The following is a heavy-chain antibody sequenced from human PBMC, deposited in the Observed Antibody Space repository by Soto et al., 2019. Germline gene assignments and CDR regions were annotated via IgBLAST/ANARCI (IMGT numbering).Heavy chain of an antibody. J-gene: IGHJ4*02. CDR3: ARHSYSSSSINYFDY. CDR2: IYYSGST. D-gene: IGHD6-6*01. V-gene: IGHV4-39*01. Sequence: SETLSLTCTVSGGSISSSSYYWGWIRQPPGKGLEWIGSIYYSGSTYYNPSLKSRVTISVDTSKNQFSLKLSSVTAADTAVYYCARHSYSSSSINYFDYWGQGTLVTVSS. CDR1: GGSISSSSYY.